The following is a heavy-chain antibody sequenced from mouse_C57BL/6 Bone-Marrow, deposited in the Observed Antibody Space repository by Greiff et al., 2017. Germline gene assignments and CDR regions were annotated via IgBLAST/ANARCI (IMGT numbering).Heavy chain of an antibody. CDR2: IDPNSGGT. V-gene: IGHV1-72*01. Sequence: VQLQQPGAELVKPGSSVKLSCKASGYTFTSYWMHWVKQRPGRGLEWIGRIDPNSGGTKYNEKFKSKATLTVDKPSSTAYMQRSSLTAEDSGVLYGAHDDYFCWCFAVWGTGTTVTVSS. CDR1: GYTFTSYW. D-gene: IGHD2-13*01. CDR3: AHDDYFCWCFAV. J-gene: IGHJ1*03.